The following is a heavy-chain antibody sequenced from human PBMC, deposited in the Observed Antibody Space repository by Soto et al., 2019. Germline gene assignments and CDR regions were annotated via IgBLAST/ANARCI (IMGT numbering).Heavy chain of an antibody. CDR2: ISYDGSNK. V-gene: IGHV3-30*18. Sequence: QVQLVESGGGVVQPGRSRRLSWAASGFTFRSYGLHWVRQAPGEGRGGGALISYDGSNKNYADSVKGRFTISRDYSKNXLXLXXNSLRAEDTAVYYCAKGPAIVLVPAAMNYYYGMDVWGQGTTVTVSS. J-gene: IGHJ6*02. CDR1: GFTFRSYG. CDR3: AKGPAIVLVPAAMNYYYGMDV. D-gene: IGHD2-2*01.